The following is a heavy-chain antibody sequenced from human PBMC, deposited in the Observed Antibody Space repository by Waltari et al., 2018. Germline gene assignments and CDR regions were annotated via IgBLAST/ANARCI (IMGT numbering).Heavy chain of an antibody. CDR2: INGNGGST. J-gene: IGHJ6*03. CDR3: ATGAVAGTYYYYYMDV. V-gene: IGHV3-20*04. D-gene: IGHD6-19*01. Sequence: VQLVESGGGVVQPGRSLRLSCAASGFTFDDYGMSWVRQAPGKGLEWVSGINGNGGSTGYADSVKGRFTISRDNAKNSLYLQMSSLRSEDTAVYYCATGAVAGTYYYYYMDVWGKGTTVTVSS. CDR1: GFTFDDYG.